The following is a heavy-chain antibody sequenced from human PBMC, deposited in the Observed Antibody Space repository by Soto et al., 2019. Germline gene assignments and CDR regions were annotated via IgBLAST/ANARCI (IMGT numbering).Heavy chain of an antibody. J-gene: IGHJ6*03. CDR3: ARGDCVGGSCYSLAGSFYYYMDA. D-gene: IGHD2-15*01. CDR1: GFTFSNYW. V-gene: IGHV3-74*03. CDR2: INSDGSVS. Sequence: EVQLVESGGGLVQPGGSLRLSCAASGFTFSNYWMYWVRQAPGKGLEWVSRINSDGSVSTYADSVKGRLTISRDNVKNTLYLQMDSLRAEDTDVYYCARGDCVGGSCYSLAGSFYYYMDAWGKGTRVTV.